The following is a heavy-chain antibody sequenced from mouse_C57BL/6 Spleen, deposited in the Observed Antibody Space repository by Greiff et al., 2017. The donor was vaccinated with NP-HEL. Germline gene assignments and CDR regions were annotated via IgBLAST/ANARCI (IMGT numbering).Heavy chain of an antibody. CDR3: TRDYGIYFDY. Sequence: EVKLQESGEGLVKPGGSLKLSCAASGFTFSSYAMSWVRQTPEKRLEWVAYISSGGDYIYYADTVKGRFTISRDNARNTLYLQMSSLKSEDTAMYYCTRDYGIYFDYWGQGTTLTVSS. CDR2: ISSGGDYI. CDR1: GFTFSSYA. V-gene: IGHV5-9-1*02. J-gene: IGHJ2*01. D-gene: IGHD2-1*01.